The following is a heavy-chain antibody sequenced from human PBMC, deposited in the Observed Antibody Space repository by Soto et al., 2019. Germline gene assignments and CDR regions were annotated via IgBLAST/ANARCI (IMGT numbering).Heavy chain of an antibody. CDR2: IIPIFGTA. CDR1: GGGFSSYA. V-gene: IGHV1-69*06. Sequence: SSVKVSCKATGGGFSSYAISWVRQAPGQGLEWMGGIIPIFGTANYAQKFQGRVTITADKSTSTAYMELSSLRSEDTAVYYCARDEGYYCSGGSCYFDAFDIWGQGTMVTV. CDR3: ARDEGYYCSGGSCYFDAFDI. D-gene: IGHD2-15*01. J-gene: IGHJ3*02.